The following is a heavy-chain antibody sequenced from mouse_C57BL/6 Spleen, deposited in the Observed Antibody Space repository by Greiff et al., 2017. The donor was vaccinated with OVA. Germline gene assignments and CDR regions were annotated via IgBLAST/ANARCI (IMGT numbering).Heavy chain of an antibody. D-gene: IGHD3-2*02. CDR2: IYPGSGST. Sequence: QVQLQQSGAELVKPGGSVKMSCKASGYTFTSYWITWVKQRPGQGLEWIGDIYPGSGSTNYNEKFKSKATLTVDTSSSTAYMQLSSLTSEDSAVYYCARVGAQADYWGQGTTLTVSS. CDR1: GYTFTSYW. CDR3: ARVGAQADY. V-gene: IGHV1-55*01. J-gene: IGHJ2*01.